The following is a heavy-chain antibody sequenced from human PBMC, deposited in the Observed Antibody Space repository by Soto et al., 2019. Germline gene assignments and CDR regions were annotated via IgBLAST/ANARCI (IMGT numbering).Heavy chain of an antibody. Sequence: QVQLQESGPGLVKPSETLSLTCTVSGGSINSYYWSWIRQPPGKRLEWIGYIYYSGGTNYNPSLKSRVTISLDTSKNQFSLKMSSVTAADTAVYYCARGLTMVRGVIHWFDPWGQGTLVTVSS. J-gene: IGHJ5*02. D-gene: IGHD3-10*01. CDR2: IYYSGGT. CDR3: ARGLTMVRGVIHWFDP. CDR1: GGSINSYY. V-gene: IGHV4-59*01.